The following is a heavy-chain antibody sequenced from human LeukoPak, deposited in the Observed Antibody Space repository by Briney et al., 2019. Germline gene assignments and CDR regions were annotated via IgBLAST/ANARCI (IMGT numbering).Heavy chain of an antibody. D-gene: IGHD1-26*01. Sequence: SETLSLTCTVSDGFISSYYGMWIRQTAGGGLEWIGRIYTSENPTYNPSLKSRVTMSLDTSKNQFSLKLSSATAADMAVYYCASGTYYYYYYMDVWGKGTTVTVSS. CDR1: DGFISSYY. CDR3: ASGTYYYYYYMDV. J-gene: IGHJ6*03. V-gene: IGHV4-4*07. CDR2: IYTSENP.